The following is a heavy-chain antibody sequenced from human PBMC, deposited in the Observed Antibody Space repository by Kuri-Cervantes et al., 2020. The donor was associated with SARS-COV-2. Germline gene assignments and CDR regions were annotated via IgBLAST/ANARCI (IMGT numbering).Heavy chain of an antibody. CDR3: AKDSGYYDSSGYYRY. CDR2: ISYDGSNK. Sequence: GGSLRLSCAASGFTFSSYGMHWVRQAPGKGLEWVAVISYDGSNKYYADSVKDRFTISRDNSKNTLYLQMNSLRAEDTAVYYCAKDSGYYDSSGYYRYWGQGTLVTVSS. CDR1: GFTFSSYG. V-gene: IGHV3-30*18. J-gene: IGHJ4*02. D-gene: IGHD3-22*01.